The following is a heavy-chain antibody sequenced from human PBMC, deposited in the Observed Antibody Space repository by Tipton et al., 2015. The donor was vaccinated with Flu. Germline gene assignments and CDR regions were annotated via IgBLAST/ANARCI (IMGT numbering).Heavy chain of an antibody. D-gene: IGHD1-26*01. CDR1: GFTFSQYW. J-gene: IGHJ3*02. CDR2: INHDGSEK. CDR3: ARGLLWDVAGDDAFDI. V-gene: IGHV3-7*01. Sequence: VQLVQSGGGLVQPGGSLRLSCATSGFTFSQYWMNWVRQAPGKGLEWVANINHDGSEKYYVESVKGRFTISRDNAKKSLYLQMNSLRAEDTAVYYCARGLLWDVAGDDAFDIWGQG.